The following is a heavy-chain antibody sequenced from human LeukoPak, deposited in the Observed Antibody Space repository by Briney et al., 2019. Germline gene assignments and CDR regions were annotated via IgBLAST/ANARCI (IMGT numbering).Heavy chain of an antibody. CDR3: ARSRDYDILTE. CDR2: IYPGDSDT. CDR1: GYSFTSYW. D-gene: IGHD3-9*01. J-gene: IGHJ4*02. V-gene: IGHV5-51*01. Sequence: GESLKISCKGSGYSFTSYWVGWVRQMPGKGLEWMGIIYPGDSDTRYSPSFQGQVTISADKSIGTAYLQWSSLKASDTAMYYCARSRDYDILTEWGQGTLVTVSS.